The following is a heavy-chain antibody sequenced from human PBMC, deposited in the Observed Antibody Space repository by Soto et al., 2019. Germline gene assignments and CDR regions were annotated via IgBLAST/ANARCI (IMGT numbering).Heavy chain of an antibody. CDR1: GFTFTRYV. CDR2: ITDSGDDT. CDR3: ASRYHSYYYMDG. V-gene: IGHV3-23*01. D-gene: IGHD1-20*01. J-gene: IGHJ6*03. Sequence: EVQLLESGGGLVQPGGSLSLSFAASGFTFTRYVMRWVRQAPGKGLEWVSGITDSGDDTYYADSVKGRFTTSRDNSKNSLYLQMNGLRAEDTAVDFCASRYHSYYYMDGWGEGTTVTVSS.